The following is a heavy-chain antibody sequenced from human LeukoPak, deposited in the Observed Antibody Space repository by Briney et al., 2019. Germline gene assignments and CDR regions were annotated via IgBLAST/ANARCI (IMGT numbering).Heavy chain of an antibody. CDR1: GLTFSSQA. CDR3: ARHGYCSGGSCYSGWFDP. CDR2: IYYSGST. Sequence: MPGGSLRLSCAASGLTFSSQAMSWVRQAPGKGLEWIGSIYYSGSTYYNPSLKSRVTMSVDTSKNQISLNLRSVTAADTAVYYCARHGYCSGGSCYSGWFDPWGQGTLVTASS. D-gene: IGHD2-15*01. V-gene: IGHV4-38-2*01. J-gene: IGHJ5*02.